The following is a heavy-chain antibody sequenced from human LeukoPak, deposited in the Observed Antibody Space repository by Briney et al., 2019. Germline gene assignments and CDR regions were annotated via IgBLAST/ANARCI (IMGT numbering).Heavy chain of an antibody. J-gene: IGHJ4*02. CDR2: IYYSGST. D-gene: IGHD6-19*01. CDR1: GGSISSSSYY. Sequence: SETLSLTCTVSGGSISSSSYYWGWIRQPPGKGLEWIGSIYYSGSTYYNPSLKSRVTISVDTSKNQFSLKLSSVTAADTAVYYCARLENTQWRLPLPDYWGQGTLVTVSS. V-gene: IGHV4-39*01. CDR3: ARLENTQWRLPLPDY.